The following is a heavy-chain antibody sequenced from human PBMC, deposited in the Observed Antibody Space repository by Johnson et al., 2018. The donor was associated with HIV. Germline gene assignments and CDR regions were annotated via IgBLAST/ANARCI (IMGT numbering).Heavy chain of an antibody. CDR1: GFTFSTNW. Sequence: VQLVESGGDLVQPGGSLRLSCVGSGFTFSTNWMHWVRQAPGKGLVWVSRINSDGSSTSYADSVKGRFTISRDISKNMLYLQMHSLRGDDTGHNVRGLLGLCWAMWG. CDR3: GLLGLCWAM. J-gene: IGHJ1*01. D-gene: IGHD3-10*02. CDR2: INSDGSST. V-gene: IGHV3-74*01.